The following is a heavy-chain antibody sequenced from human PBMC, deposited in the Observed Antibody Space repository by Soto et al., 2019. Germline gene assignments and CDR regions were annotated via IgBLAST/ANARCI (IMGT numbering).Heavy chain of an antibody. CDR2: INHSGST. CDR1: GLTCNTNE. V-gene: IGHV4-34*01. Sequence: GSLRLSCAASGLTCNTNEMSWIRQPTGKGLEWIGEINHSGSTNYNPSLKSRVTISVDTSKNQFSLKLSSVTAADTAVYYCARQMYSSRSSSNFDYWGQGTLLTVSS. CDR3: ARQMYSSRSSSNFDY. J-gene: IGHJ4*02. D-gene: IGHD6-6*01.